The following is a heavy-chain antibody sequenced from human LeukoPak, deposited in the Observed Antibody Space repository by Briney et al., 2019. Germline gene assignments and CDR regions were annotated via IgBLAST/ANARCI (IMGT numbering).Heavy chain of an antibody. CDR3: ARAVDYDFWSCSRYYYYMDV. CDR1: GFTFSDYY. Sequence: GGSLRLSCAASGFTFSDYYMSWIRQAPGKGLEWVSYISSSGSTIYYADSVKGRFTISRDNAKNSLYLQMNSLRTEDTAVYYCARAVDYDFWSCSRYYYYMDVWGKGTTVTVSS. CDR2: ISSSGSTI. V-gene: IGHV3-11*01. J-gene: IGHJ6*03. D-gene: IGHD3-3*01.